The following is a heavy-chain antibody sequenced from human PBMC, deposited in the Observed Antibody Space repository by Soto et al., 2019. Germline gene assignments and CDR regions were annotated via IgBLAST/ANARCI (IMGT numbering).Heavy chain of an antibody. CDR1: GASMNSYH. Sequence: LSLTCTVSGASMNSYHWSWIRQPAGKGLEWIGHIHSSGSTNYNPSLKSRVTMSVDTSKNQFSLRLMSLTAADTAVYYCARDQGVAAAGITWFDPWGQGSLVTVSS. D-gene: IGHD6-13*01. V-gene: IGHV4-4*07. CDR3: ARDQGVAAAGITWFDP. J-gene: IGHJ5*02. CDR2: IHSSGST.